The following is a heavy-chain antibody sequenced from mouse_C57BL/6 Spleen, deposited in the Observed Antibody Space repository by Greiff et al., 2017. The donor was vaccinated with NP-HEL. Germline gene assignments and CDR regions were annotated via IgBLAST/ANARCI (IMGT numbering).Heavy chain of an antibody. V-gene: IGHV1-50*01. CDR3: ARGDYGSSYRFAY. D-gene: IGHD1-1*01. CDR2: IDPSDSYT. CDR1: GYTFTSYW. J-gene: IGHJ3*01. Sequence: VQLQQSGAELVKPGASVKLSCKASGYTFTSYWMQWVKQRPGQGLEWIGEIDPSDSYTNYNQKFKGKATLTVDTSSSTAYRQLSSLTSEDSAVYYCARGDYGSSYRFAYWGQGTLVTVSA.